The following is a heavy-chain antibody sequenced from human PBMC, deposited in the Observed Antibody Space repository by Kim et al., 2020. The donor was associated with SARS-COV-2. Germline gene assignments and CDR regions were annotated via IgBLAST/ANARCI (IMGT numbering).Heavy chain of an antibody. Sequence: GGSLRLSCAASGFTFSSYAMHWVRQAPGKGLEWVAVISYDGSNKYYADSVKGRFTISRDNSKNTLYLQMNSLRAEDTAVDYCARDVGGQGGMDVWGQGTTVTVSS. CDR3: ARDVGGQGGMDV. CDR2: ISYDGSNK. V-gene: IGHV3-30-3*01. CDR1: GFTFSSYA. D-gene: IGHD1-26*01. J-gene: IGHJ6*02.